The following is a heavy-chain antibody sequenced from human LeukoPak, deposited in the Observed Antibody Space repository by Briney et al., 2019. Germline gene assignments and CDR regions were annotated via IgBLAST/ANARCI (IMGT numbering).Heavy chain of an antibody. CDR1: GFTFSSYA. CDR3: SRDPSAVAGNFDY. Sequence: GGSLRLSCAASGFTFSSYAMHWVRQAPGKGLEWVAVISYDGSNKYYADSVKGRFTISRDNAKNTLYLQMNSLRAEDTAVYYCSRDPSAVAGNFDYWGQGTLVTVSS. CDR2: ISYDGSNK. J-gene: IGHJ4*02. V-gene: IGHV3-30-3*01. D-gene: IGHD6-19*01.